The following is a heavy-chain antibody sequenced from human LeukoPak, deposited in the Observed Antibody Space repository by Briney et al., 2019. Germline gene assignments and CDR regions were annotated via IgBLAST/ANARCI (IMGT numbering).Heavy chain of an antibody. V-gene: IGHV1-18*01. CDR1: GYTSTSYG. CDR2: ISAYNGDT. CDR3: AREDRHMNWFDP. Sequence: GASVKVSCKASGYTSTSYGISWVRQAPGQGLEWMGWISAYNGDTNYAQKLQGRVTMTTDTSTSTAYMELRSLRSDDTAVYYCAREDRHMNWFDPWGQGTLVTVPS. J-gene: IGHJ5*02.